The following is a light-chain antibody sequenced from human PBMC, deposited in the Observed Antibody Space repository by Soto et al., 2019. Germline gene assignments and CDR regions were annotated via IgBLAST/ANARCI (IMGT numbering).Light chain of an antibody. Sequence: ELVLTQSPGTLSLSPGHRATLSCRASQTFVSTYLAWYQQKPGQAPRLLIYDASNRATGIPDRFSGSGSGPDFTLTISRLEPEDFAVYYCHQRSNWPPLTFGGGTKVEIK. CDR2: DAS. CDR3: HQRSNWPPLT. V-gene: IGKV3D-20*02. CDR1: QTFVSTY. J-gene: IGKJ4*01.